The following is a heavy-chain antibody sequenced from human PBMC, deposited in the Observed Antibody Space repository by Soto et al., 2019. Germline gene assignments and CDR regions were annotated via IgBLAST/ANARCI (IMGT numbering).Heavy chain of an antibody. Sequence: SGPTLVNPTQTLTLPCSFSGFSLSTTGMRVSWIRQPPGKALEWLARIGWDDDKFYSTYLKTRHTISKDTSRNQVVLTMTNMAPVDTATYYCVRRVSYMKGNFFDPWGQGTLVTVSS. CDR3: VRRVSYMKGNFFDP. J-gene: IGHJ5*02. CDR2: IGWDDDK. CDR1: GFSLSTTGMR. D-gene: IGHD1-26*01. V-gene: IGHV2-70*04.